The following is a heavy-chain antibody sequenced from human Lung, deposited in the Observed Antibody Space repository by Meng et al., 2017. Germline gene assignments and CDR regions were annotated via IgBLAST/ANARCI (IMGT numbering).Heavy chain of an antibody. V-gene: IGHV4-34*01. J-gene: IGHJ4*02. CDR2: INHSGST. D-gene: IGHD4-11*01. CDR3: ARGPTTMAHDFDY. Sequence: VPLQKGGAGLLKPSEALSLTCVVSGGSFSDYYWSWIRHPPGKGLEWIGEINHSGSTNYNPSLESRATISVDTSQNNLSLKLSSVTAADSAVYYCARGPTTMAHDFDYWGQGTLVTVSS. CDR1: GGSFSDYY.